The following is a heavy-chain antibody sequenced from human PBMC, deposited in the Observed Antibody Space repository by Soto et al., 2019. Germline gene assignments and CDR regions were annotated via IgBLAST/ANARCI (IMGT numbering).Heavy chain of an antibody. CDR3: ASYYYDSSGYEVSYGMDV. Sequence: PGGSLRLSCAASGFRFSDYGVHWVRQAPGKGLEWVALIAHDGSQRNYDESVRGLFTVSRENSKNTLYLEMNSLRDEDTAVYYCASYYYDSSGYEVSYGMDVLVQGTTVTVSS. CDR2: IAHDGSQR. CDR1: GFRFSDYG. V-gene: IGHV3-30*03. D-gene: IGHD3-22*01. J-gene: IGHJ6*02.